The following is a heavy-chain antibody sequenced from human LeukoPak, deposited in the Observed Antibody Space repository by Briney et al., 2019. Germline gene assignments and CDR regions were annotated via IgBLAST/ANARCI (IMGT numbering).Heavy chain of an antibody. CDR1: GGSISSGSYY. CDR3: ARGAYCSGGSCYGTANKQRGSFGNNWFDP. J-gene: IGHJ5*02. Sequence: SETLSLTCTVSGGSISSGSYYWSWIRQPAGKGLEWIGRIYTSGSTNYNPSLKSRATISVDTSKNQFSLKLSSVTAADTAVYYCARGAYCSGGSCYGTANKQRGSFGNNWFDPWGKGTLVTVSS. D-gene: IGHD2-15*01. V-gene: IGHV4-61*02. CDR2: IYTSGST.